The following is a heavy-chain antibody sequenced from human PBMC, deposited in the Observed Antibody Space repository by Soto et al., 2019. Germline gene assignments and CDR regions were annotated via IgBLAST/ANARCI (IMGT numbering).Heavy chain of an antibody. V-gene: IGHV1-69*01. CDR1: GGTFSSYA. Sequence: QVQLVQSGAEVKKPGSSVKVSCKASGGTFSSYAISWVRQAPGQGLEWLGGIIPIFGTANYAQKFQGRVTITAEESTRTAYMELSRLRSEDTAVYYYARSKGIVVVPAAMYGRNYYYYGMDVWGQGTTVTVSS. CDR2: IIPIFGTA. CDR3: ARSKGIVVVPAAMYGRNYYYYGMDV. D-gene: IGHD2-2*01. J-gene: IGHJ6*02.